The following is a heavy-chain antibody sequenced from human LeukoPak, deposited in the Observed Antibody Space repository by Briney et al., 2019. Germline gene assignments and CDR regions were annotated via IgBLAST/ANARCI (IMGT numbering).Heavy chain of an antibody. CDR1: GGTFSSYA. CDR2: IIPIFGTA. Sequence: GASVKVSCKASGGTFSSYAISWVRQAPGQGLEWMGGIIPIFGTANYAQKFQGRVTITADESTSTAYMELSSLRSEDTAVYYCARGPYDFWSGSWFDPWGQGTLVTVSS. CDR3: ARGPYDFWSGSWFDP. V-gene: IGHV1-69*13. D-gene: IGHD3-3*01. J-gene: IGHJ5*02.